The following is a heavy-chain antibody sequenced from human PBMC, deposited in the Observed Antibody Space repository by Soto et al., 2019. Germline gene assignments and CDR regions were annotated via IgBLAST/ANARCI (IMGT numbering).Heavy chain of an antibody. CDR2: ISSSSSDT. J-gene: IGHJ4*02. CDR3: ARRRPAGYYNY. CDR1: GFPFSDYY. D-gene: IGHD3-22*01. Sequence: QVQLVESGGDLVKPGGSLRLSCAASGFPFSDYYMSWIGQAPGKGLEWVSSISSSSSDTNYAQSVKGRFTISRDNAKNSLHLQMSSLRAEDTAVYYCARRRPAGYYNYWGQGPVVTVS. V-gene: IGHV3-11*05.